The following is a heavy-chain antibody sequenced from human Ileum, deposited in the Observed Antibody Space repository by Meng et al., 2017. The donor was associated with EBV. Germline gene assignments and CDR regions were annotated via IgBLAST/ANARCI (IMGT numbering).Heavy chain of an antibody. Sequence: HISLNAAVPTLVNTPQTLTLTCRFSGFSLSTNGVGVGWIRQPPGKALEWLALIYYDDYQRYIPSLKTRLTITRVTSKSQVVLAMTNMDPVDTATYYCAHKPSGEDFFDYWGQGTLVTVSS. V-gene: IGHV2-5*02. CDR1: GFSLSTNGVG. D-gene: IGHD3-16*01. CDR2: IYYDDYQ. J-gene: IGHJ4*02. CDR3: AHKPSGEDFFDY.